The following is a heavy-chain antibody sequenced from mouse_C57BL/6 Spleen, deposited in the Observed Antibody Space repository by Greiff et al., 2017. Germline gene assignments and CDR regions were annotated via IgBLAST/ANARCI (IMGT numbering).Heavy chain of an antibody. V-gene: IGHV1-80*01. CDR1: GYAFSSYW. CDR3: ARCYSNYGAMDD. D-gene: IGHD2-5*01. J-gene: IGHJ4*01. Sequence: QVQLQQSGAELVKPGASVKISCKASGYAFSSYWMNWVKQRPGKGLEWIGQIYPGDGDTNYNGKFKGKATLTADKSSSTAYMQLSSLTSEDSAVYFCARCYSNYGAMDDWGQGTSVTVSS. CDR2: IYPGDGDT.